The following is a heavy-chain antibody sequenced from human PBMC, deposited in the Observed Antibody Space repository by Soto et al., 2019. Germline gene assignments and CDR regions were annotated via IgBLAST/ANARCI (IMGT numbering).Heavy chain of an antibody. CDR2: ISNAGDNT. CDR1: GFIFSSYA. J-gene: IGHJ5*02. V-gene: IGHV3-23*01. Sequence: EVQLLESGGGLVQPGGSLKLSCAASGFIFSSYAMSWVRQAPGKGLEWVSGISNAGDNTYYADSVKGRFTISRDNSKNTLYQQMNSRRAEDTAVYYCAKDYVGPTFVGGNWFDPWRQGTRFTVSS. D-gene: IGHD1-26*01. CDR3: AKDYVGPTFVGGNWFDP.